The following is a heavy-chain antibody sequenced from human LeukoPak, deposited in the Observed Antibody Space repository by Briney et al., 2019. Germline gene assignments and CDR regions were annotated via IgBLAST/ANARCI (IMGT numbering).Heavy chain of an antibody. CDR3: ASGALEMATIATFDY. CDR2: ISAYNGNT. D-gene: IGHD5-24*01. Sequence: ASVKVSCKASGYTFTSYGISWVRQAPGQGLEWMGWISAYNGNTNYAQKLQGRVTMTTDTSTSTAYMGLRSLRSDDTAVYYCASGALEMATIATFDYWGQGTLVTVSS. J-gene: IGHJ4*02. V-gene: IGHV1-18*01. CDR1: GYTFTSYG.